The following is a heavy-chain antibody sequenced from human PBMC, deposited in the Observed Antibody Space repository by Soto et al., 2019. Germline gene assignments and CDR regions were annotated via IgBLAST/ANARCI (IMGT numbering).Heavy chain of an antibody. Sequence: QIQLMQSGAEVKKPGASVKVSCKASGYTFTSYGIHWVRQAPGQRLEWTGWINAGNGNTKYSEKFQGRVTITRDTSASTADLELSSLRSEDTAVYYCARDPNDSRAYYLHYYYGMYVWGQGTTVTVSS. D-gene: IGHD3-22*01. J-gene: IGHJ6*02. CDR2: INAGNGNT. V-gene: IGHV1-3*01. CDR3: ARDPNDSRAYYLHYYYGMYV. CDR1: GYTFTSYG.